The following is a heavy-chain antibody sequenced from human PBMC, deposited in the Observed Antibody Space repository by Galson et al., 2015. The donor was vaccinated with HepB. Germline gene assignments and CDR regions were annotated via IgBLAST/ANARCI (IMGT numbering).Heavy chain of an antibody. J-gene: IGHJ4*02. D-gene: IGHD3-22*01. Sequence: SVTVSCKASGSTFTGYYMHWVRQAPGQGLEWMGWINPNSGDTNYAQNFQGRVTMTRDTSISTAYMELSRLSSDDTAVYYCTPYDNSGYFAYWGQGTLVTVSS. CDR1: GSTFTGYY. CDR2: INPNSGDT. CDR3: TPYDNSGYFAY. V-gene: IGHV1-2*02.